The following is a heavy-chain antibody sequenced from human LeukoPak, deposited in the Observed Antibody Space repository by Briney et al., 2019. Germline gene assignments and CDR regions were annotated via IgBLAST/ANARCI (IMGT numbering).Heavy chain of an antibody. D-gene: IGHD5-24*01. Sequence: ASVKVSCKASGYTFTSYDINWVRQATGQGREWMGWMNPNSGNTGYAQKFQGRVTMTRNTSISTAYMELSSLRSEDTAVYYCARSYRRDGYNLLGYWGQGTLVTVSS. CDR1: GYTFTSYD. CDR2: MNPNSGNT. V-gene: IGHV1-8*01. CDR3: ARSYRRDGYNLLGY. J-gene: IGHJ4*02.